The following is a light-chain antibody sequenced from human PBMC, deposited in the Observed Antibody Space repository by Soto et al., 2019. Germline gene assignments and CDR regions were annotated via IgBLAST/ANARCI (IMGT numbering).Light chain of an antibody. CDR2: EVS. CDR1: SGDVGGYYY. V-gene: IGLV2-14*01. CDR3: CSYAGSYTYV. Sequence: QSVLTQPASVSGSPGQSITISCTGTSGDVGGYYYVSWYQQLPGKAPKLMISEVSNRPSGVSNRFSGSKSGNTASLTISGLQAEDEADYYCCSYAGSYTYVFGTGTKVTVL. J-gene: IGLJ1*01.